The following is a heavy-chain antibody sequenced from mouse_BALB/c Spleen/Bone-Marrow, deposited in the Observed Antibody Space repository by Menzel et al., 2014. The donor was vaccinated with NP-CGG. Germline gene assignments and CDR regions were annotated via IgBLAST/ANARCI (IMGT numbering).Heavy chain of an antibody. D-gene: IGHD1-1*01. CDR3: ARDNYYGSSTGFAY. J-gene: IGHJ3*01. CDR2: IDPYNGGT. CDR1: GYAFTSYN. Sequence: VQLQQSGPELVKPGASVKVSCKASGYAFTSYNMYWVKQSHGKSLEWIGYIDPYNGGTSYNQKFKGKATLTVDKSSSTAYMHLNSLTSEDSAGYYCARDNYYGSSTGFAYWGQGTLVTVSA. V-gene: IGHV1S135*01.